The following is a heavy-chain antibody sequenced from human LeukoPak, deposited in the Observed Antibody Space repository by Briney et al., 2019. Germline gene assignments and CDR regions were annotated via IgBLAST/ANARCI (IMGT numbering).Heavy chain of an antibody. CDR2: INHSGST. V-gene: IGHV4-34*01. J-gene: IGHJ6*03. CDR3: ARGGRAPADNTYCMDV. CDR1: GGSFSDYY. D-gene: IGHD1-26*01. Sequence: SETLSLTCAVYGGSFSDYYWSWVRQPPGKGLEWIGEINHSGSTNHNPSLKSRVTISVDTSKNQFSLNLRSVTAADTAVYFCARGGRAPADNTYCMDVWGKGTTVTVSS.